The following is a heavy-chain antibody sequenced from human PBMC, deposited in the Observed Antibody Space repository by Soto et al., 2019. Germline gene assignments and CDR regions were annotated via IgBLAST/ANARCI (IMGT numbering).Heavy chain of an antibody. CDR1: GFTFSDYY. CDR3: VRDRDWAFDI. Sequence: QVQLVESGGGLVKPGGSLRLSCVASGFTFSDYYMGWVRQAPGKGLEYISYIVTSRKYTFYADSVRGRFTISRDDARNSVYLQLNSLRDEDTAMYYCVRDRDWAFDIWGHGTMVTVSS. V-gene: IGHV3-11*06. D-gene: IGHD3-9*01. CDR2: IVTSRKYT. J-gene: IGHJ3*02.